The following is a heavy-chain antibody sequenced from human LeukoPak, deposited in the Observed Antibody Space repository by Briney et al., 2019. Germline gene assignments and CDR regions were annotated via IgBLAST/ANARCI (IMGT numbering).Heavy chain of an antibody. CDR3: AATASWLYYFDY. J-gene: IGHJ4*02. CDR1: GGSFSGYY. D-gene: IGHD6-13*01. CDR2: IHHSGST. Sequence: SETLSLTCAVYGGSFSGYYWSWIRQPPGKGLECIGEIHHSGSTNYNPSLKSRVTLSVDTSKNQFSLKLSSVTAADTAVYYCAATASWLYYFDYWGQGTLVTVSS. V-gene: IGHV4-34*01.